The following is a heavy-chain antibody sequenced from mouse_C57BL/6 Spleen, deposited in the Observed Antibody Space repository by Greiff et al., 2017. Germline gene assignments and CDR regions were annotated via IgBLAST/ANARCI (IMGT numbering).Heavy chain of an antibody. CDR2: INPSSGYP. CDR3: ARSDIGFDV. CDR1: GYTFTSYT. Sequence: VQLQQSGAELARPGASVKMSCKASGYTFTSYTMHWVKQRPGQGLEWIGYINPSSGYPKYNQKFKDKATLTSDKSSSTAYMQLNSLTSDDSAVYYCARSDIGFDVWVTGTTVTVSS. V-gene: IGHV1-4*01. J-gene: IGHJ1*03. D-gene: IGHD2-14*01.